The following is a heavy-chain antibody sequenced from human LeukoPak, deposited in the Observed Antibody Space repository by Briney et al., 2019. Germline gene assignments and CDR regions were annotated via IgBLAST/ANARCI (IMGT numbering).Heavy chain of an antibody. CDR3: AREGYCSGGSCYSALAFDY. J-gene: IGHJ4*02. CDR2: IKQDGSEK. Sequence: GGSLRLSCAASGFTFSSYWMSWVRQAPGKGLEWVANIKQDGSEKYYVDSVKGRFTISRDNAKNSLYLQMNSLRAEGTAVYYCAREGYCSGGSCYSALAFDYWGQGTLVTVSS. CDR1: GFTFSSYW. D-gene: IGHD2-15*01. V-gene: IGHV3-7*01.